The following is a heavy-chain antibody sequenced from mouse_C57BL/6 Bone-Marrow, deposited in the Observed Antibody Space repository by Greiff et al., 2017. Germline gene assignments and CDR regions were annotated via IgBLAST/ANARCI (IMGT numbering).Heavy chain of an antibody. J-gene: IGHJ1*03. CDR2: IYPGSGST. V-gene: IGHV1-55*01. D-gene: IGHD2-5*01. CDR3: ARGGIDSNYWYFDV. Sequence: VQLQQPGAELVKPGASVKMSCKASGYTFTSYWITWVKQRPGQGLEWIGDIYPGSGSTNYNEKFKSKATLTVDPSSSTAYMQLSSLTSEDSAVYYCARGGIDSNYWYFDVWGTGTTVTVSS. CDR1: GYTFTSYW.